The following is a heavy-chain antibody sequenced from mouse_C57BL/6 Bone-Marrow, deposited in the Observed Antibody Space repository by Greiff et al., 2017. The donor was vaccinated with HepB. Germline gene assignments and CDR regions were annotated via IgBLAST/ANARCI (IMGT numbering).Heavy chain of an antibody. CDR3: TRDLYDYFWFAY. J-gene: IGHJ3*01. V-gene: IGHV5-9-1*02. Sequence: EVKLVESGEGLVKPGGSLKLSCAASGFTFSSYAMSWVRQTPEKRLEWVAYISSGGDYIYYADTVKGRFTISRDNARNTLYLQMSSLESEDTAMYYCTRDLYDYFWFAYWGQGTLVTVSA. D-gene: IGHD2-4*01. CDR1: GFTFSSYA. CDR2: ISSGGDYI.